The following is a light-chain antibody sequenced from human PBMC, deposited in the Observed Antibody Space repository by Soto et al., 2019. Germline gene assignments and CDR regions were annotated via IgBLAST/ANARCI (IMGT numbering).Light chain of an antibody. Sequence: QTVVTQEPSLTVSPGGTVTLTCGSSTGAVTSGHYPHWFQQKPGQAPRTLIYDTSNKHSWTPARFSGSLLGGKAALTLSGAQPEDEAEYYCLLSYSGARGVFGGGTKRTVL. CDR2: DTS. CDR3: LLSYSGARGV. J-gene: IGLJ2*01. CDR1: TGAVTSGHY. V-gene: IGLV7-46*01.